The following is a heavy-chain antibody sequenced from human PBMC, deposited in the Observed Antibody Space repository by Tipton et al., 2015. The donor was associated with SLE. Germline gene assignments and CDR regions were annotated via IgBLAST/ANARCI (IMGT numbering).Heavy chain of an antibody. D-gene: IGHD3-3*01. Sequence: TLSLTCTVPGGSISSYFWSWIRQPPGKGLEWIGYIYYSGSTNYNPSLKSRVTISVDTSKNQFSLKLSSVTAADTAVYYCARGGRIAIFGVATDGAFDIWGQGTMVTVSS. CDR1: GGSISSYF. CDR2: IYYSGST. CDR3: ARGGRIAIFGVATDGAFDI. J-gene: IGHJ3*02. V-gene: IGHV4-59*01.